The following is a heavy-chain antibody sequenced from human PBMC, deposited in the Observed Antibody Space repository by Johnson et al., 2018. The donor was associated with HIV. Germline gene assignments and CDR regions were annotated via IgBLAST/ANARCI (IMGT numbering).Heavy chain of an antibody. J-gene: IGHJ3*02. V-gene: IGHV3-53*01. CDR3: ARAKVGGEAFDI. CDR2: IYSGGST. CDR1: GFTVSSNY. Sequence: VQLVESGGGLIQPGGSLRLSCAASGFTVSSNYMSWVRQAPGKGLEWVSVIYSGGSTYYADSMKGRFTISRDNAKNSLYLQMNSLRAEDTALYYCARAKVGGEAFDIWGQGTMVTVSS. D-gene: IGHD1-26*01.